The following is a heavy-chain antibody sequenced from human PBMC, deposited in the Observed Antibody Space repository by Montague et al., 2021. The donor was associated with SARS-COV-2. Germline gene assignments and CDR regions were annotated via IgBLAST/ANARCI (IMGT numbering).Heavy chain of an antibody. CDR2: IYNSGTT. Sequence: SETLSLTCTVSGASISSSENYWGWIRQPAGKGLEWIGRIYNSGTTYFNPSLRSRITISVDTSKNQFSLKVTSVTAADTAVYYCARHLSYNSFDVALDYWGQGNLVTVSS. V-gene: IGHV4-39*01. J-gene: IGHJ4*02. CDR1: GASISSSENY. D-gene: IGHD1-20*01. CDR3: ARHLSYNSFDVALDY.